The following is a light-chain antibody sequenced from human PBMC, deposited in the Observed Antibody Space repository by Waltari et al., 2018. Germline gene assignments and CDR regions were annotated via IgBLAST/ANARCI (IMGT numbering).Light chain of an antibody. V-gene: IGKV3-20*01. CDR3: QQYGSSPWT. CDR1: QSVSSSY. CDR2: GAS. Sequence: EIVLTQSPRTLSLSPGERATLSCRASQSVSSSYLAWYQQKPGQAPRFTSHGASNRATCILDRFSGSGSGTDFTLTISRLEAEDFAVYYCQQYGSSPWTFGQGTKVEIK. J-gene: IGKJ1*01.